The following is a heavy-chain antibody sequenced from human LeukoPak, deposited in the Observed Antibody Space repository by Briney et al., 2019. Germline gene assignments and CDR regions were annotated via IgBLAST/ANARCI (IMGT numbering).Heavy chain of an antibody. V-gene: IGHV3-30*02. CDR3: AKGGYYYDSSGPSAGI. Sequence: GGSLRLSCAASGFTFDDYGMHWVRQAPGKGLEWVAFIRYDGSNKYYADSVKGRFAISRDNSKNTLYLQMNSLRAEDTAVYYCAKGGYYYDSSGPSAGIWGQGTMVTVSS. CDR2: IRYDGSNK. D-gene: IGHD3-22*01. CDR1: GFTFDDYG. J-gene: IGHJ3*02.